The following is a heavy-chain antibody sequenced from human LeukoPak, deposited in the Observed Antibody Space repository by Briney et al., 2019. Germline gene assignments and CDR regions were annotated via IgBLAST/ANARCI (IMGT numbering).Heavy chain of an antibody. CDR1: GGTFSSYA. CDR3: ASARGSGSNTDY. V-gene: IGHV1-69*05. J-gene: IGHJ4*02. CDR2: IIPIFGTA. Sequence: ASVKVSCKASGGTFSSYAISWVRQAPGQGLEWMGGIIPIFGTANYAQKFQGRVTITTDESTSTAYMELSSLRSEDTAVYYCASARGSGSNTDYWGQGTLVTVSS. D-gene: IGHD3-10*01.